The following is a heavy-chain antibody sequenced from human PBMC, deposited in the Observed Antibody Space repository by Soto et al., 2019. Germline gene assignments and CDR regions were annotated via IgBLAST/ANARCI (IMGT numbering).Heavy chain of an antibody. D-gene: IGHD3-10*01. Sequence: PEALSLTCTVSGVFISSSSYYWGWIRQPPGKGLEWIGSIYYSGSTYYNPSLKSRVTISVDTSKNQFSLKLSSVTAADTAVYYCARHPKLGSDGDAYDTWGQETIVILSS. CDR2: IYYSGST. CDR1: GVFISSSSYY. V-gene: IGHV4-39*01. J-gene: IGHJ3*02. CDR3: ARHPKLGSDGDAYDT.